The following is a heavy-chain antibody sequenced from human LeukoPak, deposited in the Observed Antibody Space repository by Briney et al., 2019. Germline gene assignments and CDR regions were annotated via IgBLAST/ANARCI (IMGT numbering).Heavy chain of an antibody. V-gene: IGHV4-34*01. CDR2: INHSGST. CDR1: GGSFSGYY. CDR3: ARGQRMRYFDH. Sequence: NPSETLSLTCAVYGGSFSGYYWSWIRQPPGKGLEWIGEINHSGSTNYNPSLKSRVTISVDTSKNQFSLKLSSVTAADTAVYYCARGQRMRYFDHWGQGTLVTVSS. J-gene: IGHJ4*02. D-gene: IGHD3-9*01.